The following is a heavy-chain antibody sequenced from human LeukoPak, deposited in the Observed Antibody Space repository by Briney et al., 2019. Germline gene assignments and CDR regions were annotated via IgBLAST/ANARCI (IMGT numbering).Heavy chain of an antibody. CDR2: ISWNSGSI. CDR3: AKAPGVYHYYGMDV. Sequence: GRSLRLSCAASGFTFDDYAMHWVRQAPGKGLEWVSGISWNSGSIGYADSVKGRFTISRDNAKNSLYLQMNSLRAEDTALYYCAKAPGVYHYYGMDVWGQGTTVTVSS. V-gene: IGHV3-9*01. D-gene: IGHD3-10*01. J-gene: IGHJ6*02. CDR1: GFTFDDYA.